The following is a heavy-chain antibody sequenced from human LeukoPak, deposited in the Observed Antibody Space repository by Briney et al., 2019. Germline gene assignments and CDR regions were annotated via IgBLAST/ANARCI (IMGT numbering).Heavy chain of an antibody. J-gene: IGHJ4*02. D-gene: IGHD5-18*01. V-gene: IGHV3-23*01. CDR3: AKDSWLIQLWLEY. CDR2: ISGSGGST. CDR1: GFTFSSYA. Sequence: PGGSLRLSCAASGFTFSSYAMSWVRQAPGKGLDWVSAISGSGGSTYYADSVKGRFTISRDNSKNTLYLQMNSLRAEDTAVYYCAKDSWLIQLWLEYWGQGTLVTVSS.